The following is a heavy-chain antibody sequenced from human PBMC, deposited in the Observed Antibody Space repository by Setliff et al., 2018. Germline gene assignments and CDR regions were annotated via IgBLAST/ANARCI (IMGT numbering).Heavy chain of an antibody. CDR1: GGSISSGSYY. D-gene: IGHD3-22*01. CDR3: ARGAGWCCDSSGYYYDY. J-gene: IGHJ4*02. V-gene: IGHV4-61*02. Sequence: PSETLSLTCTVSGGSISSGSYYWSWIRQPAGKGLEWIGRIYTSGSTNYNPSLKSRVTISVDTSKNQFSLKLSSVTAADTAVYYCARGAGWCCDSSGYYYDYWGQGTLVTVPQ. CDR2: IYTSGST.